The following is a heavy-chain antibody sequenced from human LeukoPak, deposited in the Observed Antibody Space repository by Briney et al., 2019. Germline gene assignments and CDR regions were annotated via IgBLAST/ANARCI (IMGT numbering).Heavy chain of an antibody. J-gene: IGHJ4*02. Sequence: GGALRLSCAASGFTFSNSAMSWARQSPGKGLEWVSFISGYSVTTYYADSVQGRFTVSRDNSKKTLYLQMHNLRDEDTAIYYCAKHYGDYFLDFWGQGTLVTVSS. D-gene: IGHD4-17*01. CDR1: GFTFSNSA. CDR3: AKHYGDYFLDF. CDR2: ISGYSVTT. V-gene: IGHV3-23*01.